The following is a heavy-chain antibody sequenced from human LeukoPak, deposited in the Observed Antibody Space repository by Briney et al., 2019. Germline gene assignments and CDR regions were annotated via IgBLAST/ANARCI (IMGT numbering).Heavy chain of an antibody. CDR1: GFTFSNYD. D-gene: IGHD6-13*01. CDR3: AKGSGVCRSWSPFDY. CDR2: IQYDGSNK. Sequence: PGGSLRLSCTASGFTFSNYDIHWVRQAPGKGLEWVAFIQYDGSNKYYADSVKGRFTISRDNSKNTLYLLMNSLRAEDTAVYYCAKGSGVCRSWSPFDYWGQGTLVTGSS. V-gene: IGHV3-30*02. J-gene: IGHJ4*02.